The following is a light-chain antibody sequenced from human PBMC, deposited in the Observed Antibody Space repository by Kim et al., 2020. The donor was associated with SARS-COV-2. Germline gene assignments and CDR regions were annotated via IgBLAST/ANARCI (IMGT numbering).Light chain of an antibody. Sequence: QSVTISCTGTSSEVGGYNYVSWYQQHPGKAPKLMIYDVSKRPSGVPDRFSGSKSGNTASLTISGLQAEDEADYYCCSYAGSYTSYVFGTGTKVTVL. CDR1: SSEVGGYNY. CDR2: DVS. J-gene: IGLJ1*01. CDR3: CSYAGSYTSYV. V-gene: IGLV2-11*01.